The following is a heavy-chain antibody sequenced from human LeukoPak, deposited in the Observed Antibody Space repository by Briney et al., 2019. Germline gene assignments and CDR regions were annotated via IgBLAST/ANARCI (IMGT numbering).Heavy chain of an antibody. Sequence: KTSETLSLTCTVSGGSISSGDYYWTWIRHPPGKGLEWIGEINHSGSTNYNPSLKSRVTISVDTSKNQFSLKLSSVTAADTAVYYCARGTSGWYHPRWFDPWGQGTLVTVSS. D-gene: IGHD6-19*01. CDR1: GGSISSGDYY. V-gene: IGHV4-39*07. CDR3: ARGTSGWYHPRWFDP. CDR2: INHSGST. J-gene: IGHJ5*02.